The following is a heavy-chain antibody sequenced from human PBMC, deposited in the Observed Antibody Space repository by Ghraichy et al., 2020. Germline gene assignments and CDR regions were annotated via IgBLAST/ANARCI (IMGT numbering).Heavy chain of an antibody. CDR3: ARGGGAAAGRRQARGWFDP. J-gene: IGHJ5*02. V-gene: IGHV4-34*01. CDR2: INHSGST. Sequence: SETLSLTCAVYGGSFSGYYWSWIRQPPGKGLEWIGEINHSGSTNYNPSLKSRVTISVDTSKNQFSLKLSSVTAADTAVYYCARGGGAAAGRRQARGWFDPWGQGTLVTVSS. D-gene: IGHD6-13*01. CDR1: GGSFSGYY.